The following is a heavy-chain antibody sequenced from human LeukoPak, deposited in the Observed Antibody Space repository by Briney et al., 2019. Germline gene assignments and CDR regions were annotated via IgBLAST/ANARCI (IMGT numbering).Heavy chain of an antibody. D-gene: IGHD3-3*01. CDR3: ARNGAVTSFDY. J-gene: IGHJ4*02. CDR2: IYDGGTT. CDR1: GASITSAYNY. V-gene: IGHV4-61*02. Sequence: SQTLSLTCSVSGASITSAYNYWSWIRQPAGEGLEWIGRIYDGGTTDYNPSLGGRVTMSLDTSDNEFSLRLRYATAADTAAYYCARNGAVTSFDYWGQGILVTVS.